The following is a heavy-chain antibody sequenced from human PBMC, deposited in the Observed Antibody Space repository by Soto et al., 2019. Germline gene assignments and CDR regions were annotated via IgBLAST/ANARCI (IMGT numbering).Heavy chain of an antibody. D-gene: IGHD3-10*01. J-gene: IGHJ6*02. CDR3: ARHPLTLLRGVNYYNYYGMDV. Sequence: SETLSLTCTVSGGSMSSYYWSWIRQPPGKGLEWIGYIYYSGSTNYNPSLKSRVTISVDTSKNQFSLRLSSVTAADTAMYYCARHPLTLLRGVNYYNYYGMDVWGQGTTVTVSS. V-gene: IGHV4-59*08. CDR1: GGSMSSYY. CDR2: IYYSGST.